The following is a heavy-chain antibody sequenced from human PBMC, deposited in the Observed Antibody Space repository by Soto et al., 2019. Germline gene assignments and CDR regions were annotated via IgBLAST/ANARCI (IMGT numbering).Heavy chain of an antibody. D-gene: IGHD1-26*01. Sequence: GASVKVSCKASGYTFTGYYMHWVRQAPGQGLEWMGWINPNSGGTNYAQKFQGWVTMTRDTSISTAYMELSRLRSDDTAVYYCARGSGSPRGRRAFDIWGQGTMVTVSS. CDR2: INPNSGGT. CDR3: ARGSGSPRGRRAFDI. CDR1: GYTFTGYY. J-gene: IGHJ3*02. V-gene: IGHV1-2*04.